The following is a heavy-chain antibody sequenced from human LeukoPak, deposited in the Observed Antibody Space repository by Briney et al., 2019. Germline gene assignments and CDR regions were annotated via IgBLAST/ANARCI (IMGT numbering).Heavy chain of an antibody. V-gene: IGHV3-74*01. CDR1: XNYW. D-gene: IGHD5-18*01. J-gene: IGHJ3*02. Sequence: XNYWMHWVRQVGKGLVWVSRINSDGSRANYADSVEGRFTISRDNAKNTVYLQMNSLRVEDTAVYYCARAGYAFDIWGQGIMVTVSS. CDR2: INSDGSRA. CDR3: ARAGYAFDI.